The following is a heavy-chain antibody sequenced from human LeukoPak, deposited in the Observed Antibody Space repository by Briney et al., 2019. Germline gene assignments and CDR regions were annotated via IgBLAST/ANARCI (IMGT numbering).Heavy chain of an antibody. CDR1: APSLTRYG. J-gene: IGHJ4*02. V-gene: IGHV3-33*01. Sequence: RGSLTPSCPPVAPSLTRYGVHWVRQVPNKWLGWVAATRYVGTNKYYTDSVQGRFTISRDNSKNTRYLQMDSLRAEDTAVYYCARESNSSWYARDYWRQGTLVTVSS. CDR2: TRYVGTNK. D-gene: IGHD6-13*01. CDR3: ARESNSSWYARDY.